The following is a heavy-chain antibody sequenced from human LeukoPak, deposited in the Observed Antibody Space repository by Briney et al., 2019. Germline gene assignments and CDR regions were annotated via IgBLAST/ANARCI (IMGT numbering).Heavy chain of an antibody. J-gene: IGHJ6*02. CDR1: GGSISSSNW. CDR2: IYHSGST. V-gene: IGHV4-4*02. CDR3: ARAMRTTAVTAGDYHYYYGMDV. Sequence: SGTLSLTCAVSGGSISSSNWWSWVRQPPGKGLEWIGEIYHSGSTNYNPSLKSRVTISVDKSKNQFSLKLSSVTAADTAVYYCARAMRTTAVTAGDYHYYYGMDVWGQGTTVTVSS. D-gene: IGHD4-17*01.